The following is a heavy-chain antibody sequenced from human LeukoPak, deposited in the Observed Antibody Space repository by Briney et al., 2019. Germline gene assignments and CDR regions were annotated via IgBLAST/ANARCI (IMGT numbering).Heavy chain of an antibody. Sequence: PGGSLRLSCAASGFTFSRYDMSWVRQAPGKGLEWVSAISGSGGSTYYADSVKGRFTISRDNAKNSLYLQMNSLRAEDTAVYYCARNRDYYGSGALDYWGQGTLVTVPS. J-gene: IGHJ4*02. CDR1: GFTFSRYD. V-gene: IGHV3-23*01. CDR2: ISGSGGST. CDR3: ARNRDYYGSGALDY. D-gene: IGHD3-10*01.